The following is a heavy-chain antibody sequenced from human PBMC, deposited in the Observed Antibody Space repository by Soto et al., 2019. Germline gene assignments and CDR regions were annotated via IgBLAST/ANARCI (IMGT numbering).Heavy chain of an antibody. Sequence: SLRLSCEGSGFTFSNVWFSWVRQAPGKGLEWVGRIKSNIDGGTADFAAPVKDRFTISRVDSENTLYLHMNSLKTEDTALYFCSTVGAPAYWGQGTLVTVSS. CDR1: GFTFSNVW. V-gene: IGHV3-15*01. D-gene: IGHD1-26*01. J-gene: IGHJ4*01. CDR2: IKSNIDGGTA. CDR3: STVGAPAY.